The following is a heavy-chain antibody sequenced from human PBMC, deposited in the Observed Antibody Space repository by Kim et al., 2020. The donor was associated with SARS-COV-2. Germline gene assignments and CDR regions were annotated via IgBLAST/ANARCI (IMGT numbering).Heavy chain of an antibody. CDR3: ARDPSRQQLLTYYFDY. J-gene: IGHJ4*02. CDR1: GFTFSSYG. V-gene: IGHV3-33*01. Sequence: GGSLRLSCAASGFTFSSYGMHWVRQAPGKGLEWVAVIWYDGSNKYYADSVKGRFTISRDNSKNTLYLQMNSLRAEDTAVYYCARDPSRQQLLTYYFDYWGQGTLVTVSS. D-gene: IGHD6-13*01. CDR2: IWYDGSNK.